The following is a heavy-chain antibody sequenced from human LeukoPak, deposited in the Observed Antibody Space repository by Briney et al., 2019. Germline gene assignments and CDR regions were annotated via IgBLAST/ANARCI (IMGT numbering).Heavy chain of an antibody. CDR1: GYTFTSYG. Sequence: ASVKVSCKASGYTFTSYGISWVRQAPGQGLEWMGWISAYNGNTNYAQKLQGRVTMTTDTSTSTAYMELRSLRSDDTAVYYCARNPVGSRPDYYGMDVWGQGTTVIVSS. J-gene: IGHJ6*02. CDR3: ARNPVGSRPDYYGMDV. D-gene: IGHD3-10*01. V-gene: IGHV1-18*01. CDR2: ISAYNGNT.